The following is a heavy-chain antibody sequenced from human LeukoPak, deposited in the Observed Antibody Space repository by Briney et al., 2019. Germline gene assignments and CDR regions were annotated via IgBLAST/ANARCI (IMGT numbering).Heavy chain of an antibody. CDR3: ARDFYSTSCNLGY. D-gene: IGHD2-2*01. CDR1: GVTFSRSA. J-gene: IGHJ4*02. Sequence: SVKVSCKASGVTFSRSAFSWVRQAPGQGLEWMGGIIPIFGTANYAQKFQGRVTITADESTSTAYMELSSLRSEDTAVYYCARDFYSTSCNLGYWGQGTLVTVSS. V-gene: IGHV1-69*13. CDR2: IIPIFGTA.